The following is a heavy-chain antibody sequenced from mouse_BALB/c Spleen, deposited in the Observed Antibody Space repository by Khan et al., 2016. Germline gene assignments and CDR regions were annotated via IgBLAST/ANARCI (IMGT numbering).Heavy chain of an antibody. D-gene: IGHD2-3*01. V-gene: IGHV1-7*01. CDR1: GYTFTSYW. Sequence: QVQLQQSGAELAKPGASVKMSCKASGYTFTSYWMHWVKQRPGQGLEWIGYINPSTGYTEYNQKFKDKATLTADKSSSTAYMQLSSLTSEDSAVYYCASRNDYYDYWGQGTTLTVSS. CDR3: ASRNDYYDY. CDR2: INPSTGYT. J-gene: IGHJ2*01.